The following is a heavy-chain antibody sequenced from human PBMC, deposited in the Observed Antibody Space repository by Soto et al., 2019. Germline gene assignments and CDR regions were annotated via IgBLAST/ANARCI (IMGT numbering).Heavy chain of an antibody. D-gene: IGHD2-15*01. Sequence: QAGGSLRLSCAASGFTFSSYWMHWVRQAPGKGLVWVSRINSDGSSTSYADSVKGRFTISRDNAKNTLYLQMNSLRAEDTAVYYCARSHRYCSGGSCLNWFDPWGQGTLVTVSS. J-gene: IGHJ5*02. CDR2: INSDGSST. CDR1: GFTFSSYW. V-gene: IGHV3-74*01. CDR3: ARSHRYCSGGSCLNWFDP.